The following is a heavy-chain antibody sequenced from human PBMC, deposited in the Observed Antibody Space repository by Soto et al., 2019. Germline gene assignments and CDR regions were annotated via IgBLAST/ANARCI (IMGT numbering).Heavy chain of an antibody. CDR2: MNPNSGKK. Sequence: QVQLVQSGAEVKKPGASVKVSCKASGYTFTRYDINWVRQATGQGLEWMGWMNPNSGKKVYAQKFQGRVTMTRDTSTSTAYMELSGLKSEDTAVYYCTRAAGAGDYWGQGTLVTVSS. D-gene: IGHD6-13*01. V-gene: IGHV1-8*01. CDR1: GYTFTRYD. CDR3: TRAAGAGDY. J-gene: IGHJ4*02.